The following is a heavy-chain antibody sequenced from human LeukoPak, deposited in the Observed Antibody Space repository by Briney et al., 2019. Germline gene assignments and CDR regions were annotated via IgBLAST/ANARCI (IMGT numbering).Heavy chain of an antibody. J-gene: IGHJ3*02. CDR3: ARTLLPATMGAFDI. CDR1: GAFSTNYF. D-gene: IGHD2-2*01. V-gene: IGHV4-4*07. CDR2: INTSGDT. Sequence: SETLSLTCSVSGAFSTNYFWSWIRQPAGKGLEWIGRINTSGDTNYNPSLKSRVTMSVDTSKNQFSLNLSSMTAADTAVYYCARTLLPATMGAFDIWGRGTMVTVSS.